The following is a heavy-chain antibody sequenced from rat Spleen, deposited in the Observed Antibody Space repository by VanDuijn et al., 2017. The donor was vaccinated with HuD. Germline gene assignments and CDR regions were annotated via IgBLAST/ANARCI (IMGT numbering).Heavy chain of an antibody. J-gene: IGHJ3*01. D-gene: IGHD1-7*01. V-gene: IGHV5S14*01. CDR3: TGHPMGTVTGWFAL. Sequence: EVQVVESGGGFVQPGGSLKLSCAASGFTFSNYGMAWVRQTPTKGLEWVASISTGGNTYSRDSVKGRFTLPRDNIKNIQYLQMDSLRSEDTATYYCTGHPMGTVTGWFALWGQGTLVTVSS. CDR2: ISTGGNT. CDR1: GFTFSNYG.